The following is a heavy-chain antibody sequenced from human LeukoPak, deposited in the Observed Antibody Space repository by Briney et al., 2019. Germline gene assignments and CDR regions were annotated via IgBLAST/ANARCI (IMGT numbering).Heavy chain of an antibody. V-gene: IGHV4-30-4*08. Sequence: TSQTLSLTCTVSGGSISSGDYYWSWIRQPPGKGLEWIGYIYYSGSTYYNPSHKSRVTISVDTSKNQFSLKLSSVTAADTAVYYCARVNYDYYYYMDVWGKGTTVTVSS. CDR1: GGSISSGDYY. D-gene: IGHD4-23*01. CDR3: ARVNYDYYYYMDV. J-gene: IGHJ6*03. CDR2: IYYSGST.